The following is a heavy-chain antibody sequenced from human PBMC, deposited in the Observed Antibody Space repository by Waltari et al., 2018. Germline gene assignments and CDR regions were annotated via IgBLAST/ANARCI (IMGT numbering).Heavy chain of an antibody. CDR2: IVVDSGNT. D-gene: IGHD3-3*01. CDR3: ATDQEVEYDFWRGYMY. J-gene: IGHJ4*02. V-gene: IGHV1-58*01. CDR1: AFAFTTSS. Sequence: QLVQSGPAVKKTGASVKVSRTASAFAFTTSSVQWLRQARGQRPEWIGWIVVDSGNTNYARKFQDRVTFTRDMSTSTAYMELTSLRSEDTAVYYCATDQEVEYDFWRGYMYWGQGTLVSVSS.